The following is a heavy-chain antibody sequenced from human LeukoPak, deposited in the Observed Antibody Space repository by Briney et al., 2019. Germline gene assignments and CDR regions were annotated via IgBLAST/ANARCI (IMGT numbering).Heavy chain of an antibody. CDR1: GYAFTTYD. D-gene: IGHD3-22*01. J-gene: IGHJ4*02. CDR3: ARRANYYASSAYYYGLYYFDY. V-gene: IGHV1-18*04. Sequence: ASVKVSCKASGYAFTTYDTHWVRQAPGQGLEWMGWISAYNGNTNYAQKFQGRVTMTTDTSTTTAYMELRSLRSDDTAVYFCARRANYYASSAYYYGLYYFDYWGQGTLVTVSS. CDR2: ISAYNGNT.